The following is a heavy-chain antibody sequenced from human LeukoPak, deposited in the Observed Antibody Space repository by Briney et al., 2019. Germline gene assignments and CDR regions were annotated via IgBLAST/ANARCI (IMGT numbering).Heavy chain of an antibody. D-gene: IGHD1-26*01. CDR1: GGAFSGYD. J-gene: IGHJ5*02. CDR3: ARVSSYVGWFDP. V-gene: IGHV4-34*01. Sequence: AETLSLTCAVYGGAFSGYDWSWSRQPPGKGLEWIGEINHSGSTNYNASLKSRVTISVDTSKNQFSLKLSSVTAADTAVYYCARVSSYVGWFDPWGQGTLVTVSS. CDR2: INHSGST.